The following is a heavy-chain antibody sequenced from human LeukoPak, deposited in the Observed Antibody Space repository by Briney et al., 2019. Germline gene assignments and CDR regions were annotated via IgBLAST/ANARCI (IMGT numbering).Heavy chain of an antibody. J-gene: IGHJ3*02. CDR1: GYRFTSYW. D-gene: IGHD5-18*01. Sequence: GESLKISCKGSGYRFTSYWSGWVRQMPGKGLEWMGIIYPGDSDTRYSPSFRGQVTLSADKSISTSYLQWSSLKASDTAMYYCARNKRYSYDYNHAFDIWGQGTMVTVSS. CDR3: ARNKRYSYDYNHAFDI. V-gene: IGHV5-51*01. CDR2: IYPGDSDT.